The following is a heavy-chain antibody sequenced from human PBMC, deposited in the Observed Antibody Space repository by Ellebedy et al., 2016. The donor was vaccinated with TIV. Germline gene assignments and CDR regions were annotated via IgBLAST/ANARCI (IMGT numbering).Heavy chain of an antibody. CDR2: IKQDGSEK. D-gene: IGHD2-15*01. CDR1: GFTFSRFY. Sequence: GESLKISCAASGFTFSRFYMDWVRQAPGKGLEWVANIKQDGSEKYYLDSVKGRFTISKDNAKNSLYLQMNNLRAEDTALYFCARELNGGPDYWGQGTLVTVSS. V-gene: IGHV3-7*01. J-gene: IGHJ4*02. CDR3: ARELNGGPDY.